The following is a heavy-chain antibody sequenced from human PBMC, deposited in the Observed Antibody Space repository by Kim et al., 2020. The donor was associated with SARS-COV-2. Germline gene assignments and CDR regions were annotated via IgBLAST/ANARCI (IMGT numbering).Heavy chain of an antibody. CDR2: ISYDGSNK. CDR3: ARDFRYYDILTGDY. CDR1: GFTFSSYG. J-gene: IGHJ4*02. D-gene: IGHD3-9*01. V-gene: IGHV3-33*05. Sequence: GGSLRLSCAASGFTFSSYGMHWVRQAPGKGLEWVAVISYDGSNKYYADSVKGRFTISRDNSKNTLYLQMNSLRAEDTAVYYCARDFRYYDILTGDYWGQGTLVTVSS.